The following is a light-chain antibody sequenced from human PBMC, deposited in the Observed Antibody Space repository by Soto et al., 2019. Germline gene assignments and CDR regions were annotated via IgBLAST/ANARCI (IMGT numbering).Light chain of an antibody. CDR3: QQSYRNTQA. V-gene: IGKV1-39*01. CDR1: QSISTY. CDR2: VAS. J-gene: IGKJ1*01. Sequence: DIQMTQAPSSRTASVGARVSITCGASQSISTYLNWYQQKPGKAPKLLILVASTLPSGVPSRFSGSGAGTDFSLTISSLQPEDFATYYCQQSYRNTQAFGQGTTVE.